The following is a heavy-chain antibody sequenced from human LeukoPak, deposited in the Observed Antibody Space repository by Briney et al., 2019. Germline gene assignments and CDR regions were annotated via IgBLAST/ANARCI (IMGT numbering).Heavy chain of an antibody. V-gene: IGHV3-21*01. J-gene: IGHJ3*02. Sequence: PGGSLRLSCAASGFTFSAYTMHWARQAPGKGLEWVSAIDTTSTYKIYADSVKGRFTISRDNAKNSLYLQMNSLRAEDTAVYYCARRYCTSSTCGAYDIWGQGTKVTVSS. CDR2: IDTTSTYK. CDR3: ARRYCTSSTCGAYDI. D-gene: IGHD2-2*01. CDR1: GFTFSAYT.